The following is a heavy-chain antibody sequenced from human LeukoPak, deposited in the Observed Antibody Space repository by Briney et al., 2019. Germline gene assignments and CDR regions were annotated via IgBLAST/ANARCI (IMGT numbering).Heavy chain of an antibody. CDR2: FDPEHGEM. J-gene: IGHJ5*02. D-gene: IGHD5-18*01. V-gene: IGHV1-24*01. Sequence: ASVKVSCKVSGDTLTELSTHWVRQAPGKGLEWMGGFDPEHGEMIYAQKLQGRVTMTEDRSTDTAYMELSSLRSDDTAVYYCARDSTKELWFDPGTNWFDPWGQGTLVTVSS. CDR3: ARDSTKELWFDPGTNWFDP. CDR1: GDTLTELS.